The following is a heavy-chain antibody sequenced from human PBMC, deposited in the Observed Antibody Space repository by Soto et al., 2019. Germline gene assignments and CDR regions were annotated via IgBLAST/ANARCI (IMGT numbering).Heavy chain of an antibody. V-gene: IGHV1-18*01. J-gene: IGHJ4*02. CDR3: VRDFLDFSGGNCYPVLYDY. D-gene: IGHD2-15*01. CDR1: GYPFINYG. Sequence: ASVKVSCKAYGYPFINYGISWVRQAPGQGLEWLGWISAYKGKSKYAQQFQGRVTLTTDTSAGTAYMELMTLRPDDTAVYYCVRDFLDFSGGNCYPVLYDYWGQGTLVTVSS. CDR2: ISAYKGKS.